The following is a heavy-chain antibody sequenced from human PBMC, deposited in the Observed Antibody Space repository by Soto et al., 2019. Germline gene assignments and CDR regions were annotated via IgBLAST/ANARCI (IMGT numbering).Heavy chain of an antibody. D-gene: IGHD2-8*01. CDR3: ARGDSTDCSNGVCSFFYNHDMDV. Sequence: ASVKVSCKVSGYSFTDYHIHWVRQAPGQGLEWLGRINPKSGGTSTAQKFQGWVTMTTDTSISTASMELTRLTSDDTAIYYCARGDSTDCSNGVCSFFYNHDMDVWGQGTTVTVSS. CDR1: GYSFTDYH. J-gene: IGHJ6*02. V-gene: IGHV1-2*04. CDR2: INPKSGGT.